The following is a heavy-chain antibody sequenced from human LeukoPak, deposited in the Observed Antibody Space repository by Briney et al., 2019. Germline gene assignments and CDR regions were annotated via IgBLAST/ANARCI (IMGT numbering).Heavy chain of an antibody. J-gene: IGHJ4*02. Sequence: GGSLRLSCAASGFTFDDYAMHWVRQAPGKGLEWVSGISGSGGSTYYADSVKGRFTISRDTSKNALYLQMNSLRVEDTAVYYCAKVGQNYDILTYYFDYWGQGTLVTVSS. CDR3: AKVGQNYDILTYYFDY. CDR2: ISGSGGST. V-gene: IGHV3-23*01. D-gene: IGHD3-9*01. CDR1: GFTFDDYA.